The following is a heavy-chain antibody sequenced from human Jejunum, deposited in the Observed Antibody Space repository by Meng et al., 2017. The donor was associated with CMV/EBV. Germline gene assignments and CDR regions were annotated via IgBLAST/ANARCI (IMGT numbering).Heavy chain of an antibody. CDR3: ATTDPTYGGNYYFDY. D-gene: IGHD4-23*01. Sequence: ISSASYYWGCSSQSPGKGLEWIGGIHYSGIAYYNPSLTSRATISLDTSKNQFSLKLTSVTAADTAVYYCATTDPTYGGNYYFDYWGQGTLVTVSS. CDR1: ISSASYY. V-gene: IGHV4-39*07. J-gene: IGHJ4*02. CDR2: IHYSGIA.